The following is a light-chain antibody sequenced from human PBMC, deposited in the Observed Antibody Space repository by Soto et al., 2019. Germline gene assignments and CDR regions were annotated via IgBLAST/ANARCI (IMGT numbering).Light chain of an antibody. V-gene: IGLV4-60*02. CDR3: ETWDSHTWV. CDR1: SGHSNYI. CDR2: LEGSGSY. J-gene: IGLJ3*02. Sequence: QPVLTESSSASASLGSSVKLTCTLSSGHSNYIIAWHQHQPGKAPRYLVKLEGSGSYNKGSGVPDRFSGSSSGADRYLTISNLQFDDEADYYCETWDSHTWVFGGGTKLTVL.